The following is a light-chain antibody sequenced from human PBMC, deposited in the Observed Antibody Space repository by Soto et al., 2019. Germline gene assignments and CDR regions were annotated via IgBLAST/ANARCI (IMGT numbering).Light chain of an antibody. CDR2: KAS. Sequence: IQMTQSPSTLSASVGDRVTINCRASQSISSWLAWYQQKPGKAPNLLIYKASSLESEVPSRFSGSGSGTEFTLTISSLQPEDFATYYCQQYNSYPLTFGGGTKVEIK. J-gene: IGKJ4*01. V-gene: IGKV1-5*03. CDR3: QQYNSYPLT. CDR1: QSISSW.